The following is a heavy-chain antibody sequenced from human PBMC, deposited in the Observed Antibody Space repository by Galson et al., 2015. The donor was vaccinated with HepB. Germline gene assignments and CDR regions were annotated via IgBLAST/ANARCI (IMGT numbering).Heavy chain of an antibody. J-gene: IGHJ4*02. CDR1: GYTFTSYW. D-gene: IGHD1-26*01. Sequence: QSGAEVTKPGESLRISCKVSGYTFTSYWIFWVRQKSGKGLEWMGRIDPSDSYTNYGPSFQGHVTISTDKSISTAYLQWSSLKASDTAMYYCASGSYWAAFDYWGQGTLVTVSS. V-gene: IGHV5-10-1*01. CDR2: IDPSDSYT. CDR3: ASGSYWAAFDY.